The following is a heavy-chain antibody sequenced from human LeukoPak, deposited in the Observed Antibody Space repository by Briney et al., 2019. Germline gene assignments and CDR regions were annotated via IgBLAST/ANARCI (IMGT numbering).Heavy chain of an antibody. CDR1: GFTSSSSS. CDR3: ARDQRAYCSTTSCKYNWFDP. D-gene: IGHD2-2*01. Sequence: GGSLRLSCAASGFTSSSSSMNWVRQAPGKGLEWLSYISGSSSTIYYADSVKGRLTISRDNAKNSLYLQMNSLRDEDTAVYYCARDQRAYCSTTSCKYNWFDPWGQGTLVTVSS. J-gene: IGHJ5*02. CDR2: ISGSSSTI. V-gene: IGHV3-48*02.